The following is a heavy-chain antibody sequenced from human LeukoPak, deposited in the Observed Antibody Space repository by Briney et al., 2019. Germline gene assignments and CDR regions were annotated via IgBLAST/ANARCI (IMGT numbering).Heavy chain of an antibody. CDR2: IYHSGST. Sequence: PSETLSLTCTVSGGSISSDYWSWIRQPPGKGLEWIGSIYHSGSTNYNPSLKSRVTISVDKSKNQFSLNVSSVTAADTAVYYCARAEVVGAHLRSGYFQHWGQGTLVIVSS. V-gene: IGHV4-59*12. CDR3: ARAEVVGAHLRSGYFQH. CDR1: GGSISSDY. J-gene: IGHJ1*01. D-gene: IGHD1-26*01.